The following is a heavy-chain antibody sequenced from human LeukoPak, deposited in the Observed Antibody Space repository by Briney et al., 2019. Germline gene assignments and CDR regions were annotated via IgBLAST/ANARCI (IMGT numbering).Heavy chain of an antibody. Sequence: GGSLRLSCAASGFTFSSYWMHWVRQAPGKGLEWVSTISGSGGTTYYADSVKGRFTISRDKSKNTLYLQMSSLRAEDTAVYYCVKENTGTYRGNWFDPWGQGTLVTVSS. D-gene: IGHD1-7*01. CDR1: GFTFSSYW. V-gene: IGHV3-23*01. CDR3: VKENTGTYRGNWFDP. CDR2: ISGSGGTT. J-gene: IGHJ5*02.